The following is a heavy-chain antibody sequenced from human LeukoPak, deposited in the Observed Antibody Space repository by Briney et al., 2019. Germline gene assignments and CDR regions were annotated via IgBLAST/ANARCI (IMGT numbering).Heavy chain of an antibody. CDR3: ARDRPHYYGSGSYYYYGMDV. J-gene: IGHJ6*02. CDR1: GYTFTGYY. Sequence: ASVKVSCKASGYTFTGYYMHWVRQAPGQGLEWMGIINPSGGSTSYAQKFQGRVTMTRDISTSTVYMELSSLRSEDTAVYYCARDRPHYYGSGSYYYYGMDVWGQGTTVTVSS. CDR2: INPSGGST. D-gene: IGHD3-10*01. V-gene: IGHV1-46*01.